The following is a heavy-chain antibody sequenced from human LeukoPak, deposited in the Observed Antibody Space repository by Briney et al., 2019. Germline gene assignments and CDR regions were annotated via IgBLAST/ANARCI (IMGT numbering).Heavy chain of an antibody. CDR3: ARASGAVAGTWSFDY. Sequence: GGSLRLSCAASGFTFSSYSMNWARQAPGKGLEWVSSISSSSSYIYYADSVKGRFTISRDNAKNSLYLQMNSLRAEDTAVYYCARASGAVAGTWSFDYWGQGTLVTVSS. J-gene: IGHJ4*02. CDR2: ISSSSSYI. D-gene: IGHD6-19*01. V-gene: IGHV3-21*01. CDR1: GFTFSSYS.